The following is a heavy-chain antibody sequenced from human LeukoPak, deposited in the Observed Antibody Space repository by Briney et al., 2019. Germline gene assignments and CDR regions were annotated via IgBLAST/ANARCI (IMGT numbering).Heavy chain of an antibody. D-gene: IGHD5-24*01. CDR3: ARAPSGATIPFDY. V-gene: IGHV4-30-4*08. J-gene: IGHJ4*02. CDR1: GGSISSGDYY. CDR2: IYYSGST. Sequence: PSETLSLTCTVSGGSISSGDYYWSWIRQPPGKGLEWIGYIYYSGSTYYNPSLKSRVTISVDTSKNQFSLELSSVTAADTAVYYCARAPSGATIPFDYWGQGTLVTVSS.